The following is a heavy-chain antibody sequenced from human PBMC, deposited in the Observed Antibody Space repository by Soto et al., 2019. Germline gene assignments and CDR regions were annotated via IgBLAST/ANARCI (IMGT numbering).Heavy chain of an antibody. CDR1: GGSISSYY. Sequence: SDTVSLTCTASGGSISSYYWSWIRQPPGKGLECIGYIYYSGSTNYNPSLKSRVTISVDTTKNQFSLKLSSVTAADTAVYYCARVREVITSTDAFDIWGQGTMVTVS. CDR3: ARVREVITSTDAFDI. J-gene: IGHJ3*02. CDR2: IYYSGST. D-gene: IGHD3-10*01. V-gene: IGHV4-59*07.